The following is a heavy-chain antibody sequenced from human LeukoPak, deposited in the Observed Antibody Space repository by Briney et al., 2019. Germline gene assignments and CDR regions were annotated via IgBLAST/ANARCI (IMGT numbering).Heavy chain of an antibody. J-gene: IGHJ4*02. Sequence: PGGSLRLSCAASGFTVSSNYMSWVRQAPGKGLEWVSLISWDGGSTYYADSVKGRFTISRDNSKNSLYLQMNSLRAEDTALYYCAKEAAGSYYFDYWGQGTLVTVSS. V-gene: IGHV3-43D*03. D-gene: IGHD1-26*01. CDR1: GFTVSSNY. CDR3: AKEAAGSYYFDY. CDR2: ISWDGGST.